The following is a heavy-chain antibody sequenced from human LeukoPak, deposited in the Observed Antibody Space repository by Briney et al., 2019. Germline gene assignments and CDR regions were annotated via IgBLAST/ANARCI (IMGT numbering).Heavy chain of an antibody. Sequence: GGSLRPSCAASGFTVSSNYMSWVRQAPGKGLEWVSVIYSGGSTYYADSVKGRFTISRDNSKNTLYLQMNSLRAEDTAVYYCARDRDAVAGSDYWGQGTLVTVSS. D-gene: IGHD6-19*01. V-gene: IGHV3-66*01. CDR3: ARDRDAVAGSDY. J-gene: IGHJ4*02. CDR1: GFTVSSNY. CDR2: IYSGGST.